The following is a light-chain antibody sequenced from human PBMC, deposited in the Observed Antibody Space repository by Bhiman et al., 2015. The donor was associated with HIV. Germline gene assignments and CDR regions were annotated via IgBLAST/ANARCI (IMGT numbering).Light chain of an antibody. CDR2: VNSDGSH. J-gene: IGLJ3*02. Sequence: QPVLTQSPSASASLGASVKLTCTLSSGHSNYAIAWHQQQPGKGPRYLMKVNSDGSHSKGDGIPDRFSGSRSGTERYLTISSLQSEDEAGDYYCQTWGTGGVFGGGTKLTVL. CDR1: SGHSNYA. CDR3: QTWGTGGV. V-gene: IGLV4-69*01.